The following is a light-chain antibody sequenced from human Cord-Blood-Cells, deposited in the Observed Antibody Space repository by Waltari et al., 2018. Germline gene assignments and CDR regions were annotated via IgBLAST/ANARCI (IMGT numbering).Light chain of an antibody. CDR2: YAS. CDR1: QDISNY. CDR3: QQYDNLPLT. J-gene: IGKJ4*01. V-gene: IGKV1-33*01. Sequence: DIQMTQSPSSLSASLGDRATITCQPRQDISNYLNWYQQKPGKAPKLLIYYASNLETGVPSRFSGSGSGTDFTFTISSLQPEDIATYYCQQYDNLPLTFGGGTKVEIK.